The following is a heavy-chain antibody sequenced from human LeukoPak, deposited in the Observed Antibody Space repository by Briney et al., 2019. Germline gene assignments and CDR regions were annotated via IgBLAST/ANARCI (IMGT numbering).Heavy chain of an antibody. CDR3: ARERKARGYSYVYYFDY. D-gene: IGHD5-18*01. J-gene: IGHJ4*02. CDR1: GYTLPGYY. Sequence: GASVKVSCKASGYTLPGYYIHWVRQAPGQGLEWMGWISPNSGGTNYAQRFQGRVTMTRDTSISTAYMELSSLRSEDTAVYYCARERKARGYSYVYYFDYWGQGTLVTVSS. V-gene: IGHV1-2*02. CDR2: ISPNSGGT.